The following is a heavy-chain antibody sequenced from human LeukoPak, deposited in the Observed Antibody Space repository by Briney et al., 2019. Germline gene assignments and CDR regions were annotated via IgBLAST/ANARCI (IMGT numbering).Heavy chain of an antibody. Sequence: GGSLRLSCAASGFTFTEYSIIWVRQAPGKGLEWVSFISDISDRSSTIHYTDSVKGRFTISRDNAERSVYLQMNSLRADDTAVYYCARVRGPTLKTCYMDVWGTGTTVTVSS. CDR3: ARVRGPTLKTCYMDV. D-gene: IGHD3-10*01. CDR2: ISDRSSTI. J-gene: IGHJ6*03. CDR1: GFTFTEYS. V-gene: IGHV3-48*04.